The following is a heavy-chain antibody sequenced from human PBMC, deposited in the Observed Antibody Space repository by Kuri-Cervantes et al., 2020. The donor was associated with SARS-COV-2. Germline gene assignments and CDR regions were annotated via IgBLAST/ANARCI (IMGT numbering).Heavy chain of an antibody. CDR3: ARELALTGYVDY. D-gene: IGHD3-9*01. CDR2: INHSGIT. Sequence: SQTLSLTCAVYGGSFSDYYWNWIRQPPGKGLEWIGEINHSGITNYNPSLKSRVTISIDTSNNHFSLKPSSVTAADTAVYYCARELALTGYVDYWGQGTLVTVSS. CDR1: GGSFSDYY. V-gene: IGHV4-34*01. J-gene: IGHJ4*02.